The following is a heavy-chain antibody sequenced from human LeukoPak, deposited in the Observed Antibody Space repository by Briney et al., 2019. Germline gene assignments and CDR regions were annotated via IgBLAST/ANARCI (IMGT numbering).Heavy chain of an antibody. Sequence: SETLSLTCIVSGGSISNYYWNWIRQPPGKGLEWIGSIYYSGDTNYNPSLKSRVTMSVDTSKNQFSLKLNSVTAADTAVYYCARALSGSYSSFDYWGQGTLVTVSS. CDR3: ARALSGSYSSFDY. CDR2: IYYSGDT. J-gene: IGHJ4*02. CDR1: GGSISNYY. V-gene: IGHV4-59*01. D-gene: IGHD1-26*01.